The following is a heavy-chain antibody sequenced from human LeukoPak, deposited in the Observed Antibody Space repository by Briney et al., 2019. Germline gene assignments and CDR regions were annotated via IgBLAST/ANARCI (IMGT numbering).Heavy chain of an antibody. CDR2: IIPIFGTA. V-gene: IGHV1-69*13. D-gene: IGHD3-22*01. Sequence: GASVKVSCKASGGTFSSYAISWVRQAPGQGLEWMGGIIPIFGTANYAQKFQGRVTITADESTSTAYMELSSLRSEDTAVYYCASDTYYYDSSGPYYFDYWGQGTLVTVSS. CDR3: ASDTYYYDSSGPYYFDY. CDR1: GGTFSSYA. J-gene: IGHJ4*02.